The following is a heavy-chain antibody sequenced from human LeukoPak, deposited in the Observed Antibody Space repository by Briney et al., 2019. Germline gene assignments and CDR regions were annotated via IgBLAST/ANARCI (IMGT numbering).Heavy chain of an antibody. V-gene: IGHV1-18*01. J-gene: IGHJ3*02. CDR3: ARDVIRFLEWCDAFDI. Sequence: ASVKVSCKASGYTFTSYGISWVRQAPGQGLEWMGWISAYNGNTNYAQKLQGRVTMTTDTSTSTAYMELRSLRSDDTAVYYCARDVIRFLEWCDAFDIWGQGTMVTVSP. D-gene: IGHD3-3*01. CDR1: GYTFTSYG. CDR2: ISAYNGNT.